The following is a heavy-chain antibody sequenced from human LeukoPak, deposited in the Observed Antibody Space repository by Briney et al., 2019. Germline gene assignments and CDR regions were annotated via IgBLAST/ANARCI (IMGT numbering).Heavy chain of an antibody. CDR3: AREWGMDV. CDR1: GFTFSNYG. Sequence: GGSLRLSCAASGFTFSNYGMQWVRQVSGKGLVWVSRIKSDGTTTGHADFVKGRFTISRDNAKNTLYLQMSSLRAEDTAVYYCAREWGMDVWGQGTTVTVSS. CDR2: IKSDGTTT. J-gene: IGHJ6*02. V-gene: IGHV3-74*01.